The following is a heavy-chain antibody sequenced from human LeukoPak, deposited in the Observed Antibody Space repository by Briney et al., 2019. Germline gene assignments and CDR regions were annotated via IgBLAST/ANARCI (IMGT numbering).Heavy chain of an antibody. CDR2: ISYDGSNK. CDR1: GFTFSSYG. CDR3: AGYSSSWLPFYYYYYGMDV. V-gene: IGHV3-30*03. Sequence: GRSLRLSCAASGFTFSSYGMHWVRQAPGKGLEWVAVISYDGSNKYYADSVKGRFTISRDNSKNTLYLQMNSLRAEDTAVYYCAGYSSSWLPFYYYYYGMDVWGQGTTVTVSS. D-gene: IGHD6-13*01. J-gene: IGHJ6*02.